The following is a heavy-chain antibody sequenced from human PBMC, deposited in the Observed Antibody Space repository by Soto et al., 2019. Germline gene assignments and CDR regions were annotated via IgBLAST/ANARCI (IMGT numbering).Heavy chain of an antibody. CDR2: IYPGDSDT. J-gene: IGHJ5*02. D-gene: IGHD2-2*01. CDR3: ARLVFYCRSTSCYSLGNWFDP. V-gene: IGHV5-51*01. Sequence: PGESLKISCKGSGYSFTSYWIGWVRQMPGKGLEWMGIIYPGDSDTRYSPSFQGQVTISADKSISTAYLQWSSLKASDTAMYYCARLVFYCRSTSCYSLGNWFDPWGQGTLVTVSS. CDR1: GYSFTSYW.